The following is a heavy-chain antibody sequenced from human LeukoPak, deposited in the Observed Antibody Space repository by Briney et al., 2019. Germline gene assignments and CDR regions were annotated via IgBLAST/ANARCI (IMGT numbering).Heavy chain of an antibody. CDR1: GFNFNTYN. CDR3: ARPLPNSRFRLDS. V-gene: IGHV3-48*04. D-gene: IGHD3-16*01. J-gene: IGHJ4*02. CDR2: IISTSTIM. Sequence: GGSLRLSCAASGFNFNTYNMNWVRQAPGKGLEWIAYIISTSTIMFYADSVRGRFTISRDNAQNSLYLQMHSLRAEDTAVYYCARPLPNSRFRLDSWGQGTQVTVSS.